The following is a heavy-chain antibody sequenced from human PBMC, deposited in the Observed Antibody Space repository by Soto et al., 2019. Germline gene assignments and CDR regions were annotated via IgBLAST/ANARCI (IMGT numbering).Heavy chain of an antibody. CDR1: GRSISSYY. V-gene: IGHV4-59*08. D-gene: IGHD3-16*02. CDR2: IYYSGST. Sequence: SETLSLTCTVSGRSISSYYWSWIRQPPGKGLEWIGYIYYSGSTNYNPSLKSRVTISVDTSKNQFSLKLSSVTAADTAVYYCAGTTFGGVIAPFDYWGQGTLVTVSS. CDR3: AGTTFGGVIAPFDY. J-gene: IGHJ4*02.